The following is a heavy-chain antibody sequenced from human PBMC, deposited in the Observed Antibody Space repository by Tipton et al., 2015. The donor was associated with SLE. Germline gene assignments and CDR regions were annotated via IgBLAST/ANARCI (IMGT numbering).Heavy chain of an antibody. CDR3: ARGVGFGELLSRFDS. J-gene: IGHJ4*02. V-gene: IGHV3-74*01. Sequence: SLRLSCAASGFTLSPYWMHWVRQAPGKGLVWVSRFNTDGRHISYADSVKGRFTISRDNAKNSLSLQMNSLRPEDTAVYYCARGVGFGELLSRFDSWGQGTLVTVSS. CDR1: GFTLSPYW. CDR2: FNTDGRHI. D-gene: IGHD3-10*01.